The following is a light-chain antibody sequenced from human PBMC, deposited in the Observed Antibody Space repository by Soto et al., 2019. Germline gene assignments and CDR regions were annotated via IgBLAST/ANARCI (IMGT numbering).Light chain of an antibody. J-gene: IGKJ2*01. V-gene: IGKV1-5*03. CDR3: QQYNDSFPYT. Sequence: DIQMTQSPSTLSASEGDRVTITCRASQSISRWLAWYQQKPGTAPKLLIYEASTLESGVPSRFSGSRSGTEFTLTVSSLQPDDFATYYCQQYNDSFPYTFGQGTKLEIK. CDR2: EAS. CDR1: QSISRW.